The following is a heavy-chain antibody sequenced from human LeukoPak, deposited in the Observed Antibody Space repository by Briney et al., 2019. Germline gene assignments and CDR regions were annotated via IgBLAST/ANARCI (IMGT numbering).Heavy chain of an antibody. Sequence: GGSLRLSCAASVFPLSNSDMHWVRQAPGKGLEWVADIWYDGKNDFHAGSVKGRFTISRDNYKHTLFPQMPSLRGEATALYFCARDRGSRWFGPIDGWGLGTLVTVYS. CDR1: VFPLSNSD. CDR2: IWYDGKND. D-gene: IGHD6-13*01. J-gene: IGHJ4*02. V-gene: IGHV3-33*08. CDR3: ARDRGSRWFGPIDG.